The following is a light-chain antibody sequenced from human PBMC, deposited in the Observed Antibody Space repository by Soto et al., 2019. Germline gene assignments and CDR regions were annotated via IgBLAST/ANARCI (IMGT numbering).Light chain of an antibody. CDR3: QQYNNWPLG. CDR1: QSISSN. CDR2: GAS. Sequence: EIVMTQSPATLSVSPGERATLSCRASQSISSNLAWYQQKPGQPPRLLIYGASTRATGIPARFSGSGSGTEFTLTISSLQSEDFAVYYCQQYNNWPLGFGGGTKVDIK. V-gene: IGKV3-15*01. J-gene: IGKJ4*01.